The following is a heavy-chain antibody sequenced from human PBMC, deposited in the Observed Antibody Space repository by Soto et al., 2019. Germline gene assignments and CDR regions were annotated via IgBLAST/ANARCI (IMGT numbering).Heavy chain of an antibody. D-gene: IGHD2-15*01. CDR2: ISGSGGST. V-gene: IGHV3-23*01. Sequence: GGSLRLSCAASGFTFSSYAMSWVRQAPGKGLEWVSAISGSGGSTYYADSVKGRFTISRDNSKNTLYLQMNSLRAEDTAVYYCAKDEDRTVAATCGVWGQGTTVTVSS. CDR1: GFTFSSYA. J-gene: IGHJ6*02. CDR3: AKDEDRTVAATCGV.